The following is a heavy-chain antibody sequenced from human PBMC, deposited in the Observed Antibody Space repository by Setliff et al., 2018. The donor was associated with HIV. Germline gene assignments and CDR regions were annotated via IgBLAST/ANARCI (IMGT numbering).Heavy chain of an antibody. J-gene: IGHJ3*01. V-gene: IGHV3-49*04. Sequence: GGSLRLSCTASGFTLADYALSWVRQAPGKGLECVGFIRNIAYGGTPEYGASVQGRFTISRDDSKSIAYLQLNSLKTEDTAVYYCTRMPNESGSYDAFDVWGQGTMVTVSS. CDR1: GFTLADYA. CDR2: IRNIAYGGTP. D-gene: IGHD1-26*01. CDR3: TRMPNESGSYDAFDV.